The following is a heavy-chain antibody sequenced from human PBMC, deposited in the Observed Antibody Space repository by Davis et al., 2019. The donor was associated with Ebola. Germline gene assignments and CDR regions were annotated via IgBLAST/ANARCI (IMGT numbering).Heavy chain of an antibody. D-gene: IGHD3-16*01. V-gene: IGHV3-23*01. CDR2: IPGSGESA. Sequence: PGGSLRLSCAASGFTFSNYAMSWIRQAPGKGLEWVSSIPGSGESALSADSVKGRFTISRDNAKNTLYLQMNSLTAEDTAIYYCAKGWGTVGSWGQGTLVTVSS. J-gene: IGHJ5*02. CDR3: AKGWGTVGS. CDR1: GFTFSNYA.